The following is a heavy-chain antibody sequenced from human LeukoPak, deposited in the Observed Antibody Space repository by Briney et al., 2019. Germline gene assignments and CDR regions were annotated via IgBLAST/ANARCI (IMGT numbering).Heavy chain of an antibody. CDR2: IYTSGST. CDR3: ARSSFGYDSGFYYYYMDV. D-gene: IGHD5-12*01. V-gene: IGHV4-4*07. CDR1: GGSISSYY. J-gene: IGHJ6*03. Sequence: SETLSLTCTVSGGSISSYYWSWIRQPAGKGLEWLGRIYTSGSTNYNPSLKSRVTMSVDTSKNQFSLKLSSVTAADTAVYYCARSSFGYDSGFYYYYMDVWGKGTTVTVSS.